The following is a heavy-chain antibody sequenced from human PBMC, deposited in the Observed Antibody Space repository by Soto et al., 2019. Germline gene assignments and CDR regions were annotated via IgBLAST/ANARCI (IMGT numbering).Heavy chain of an antibody. V-gene: IGHV3-23*01. CDR3: AKGGRWLQHYFDY. D-gene: IGHD1-26*01. J-gene: IGHJ4*02. Sequence: GGSLRLSCAASGFTFSSYAMGWVRQAPGKGLEWVSAISGSGGSTYYADSVKGRFTISRDNSKNTLYLQMNSLRAEDTAVYYCAKGGRWLQHYFDYWGQGTLVTVSS. CDR1: GFTFSSYA. CDR2: ISGSGGST.